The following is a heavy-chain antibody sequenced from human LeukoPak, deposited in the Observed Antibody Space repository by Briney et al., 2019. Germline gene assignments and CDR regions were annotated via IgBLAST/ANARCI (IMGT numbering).Heavy chain of an antibody. CDR3: ARPTRRGYSYGYLY. Sequence: PGGSLRLSCKGFGYSFTSYWIGWVRQMPGKGLEWMGIVYPGDSDTRYSPSFQGQVTISADKFISTAYLQWSSLKASDTAMYYCARPTRRGYSYGYLYWGQGTLVTVSS. CDR2: VYPGDSDT. V-gene: IGHV5-51*01. D-gene: IGHD5-18*01. CDR1: GYSFTSYW. J-gene: IGHJ4*02.